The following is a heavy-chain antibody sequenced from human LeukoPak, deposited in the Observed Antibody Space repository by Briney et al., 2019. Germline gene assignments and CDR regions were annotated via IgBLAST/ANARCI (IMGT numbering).Heavy chain of an antibody. Sequence: GASVKVSCKTSGHIFTTHYIHWMRQAPGQRLEWLGRVNTDNTKSEYSQEFQGRVIITRDTSASTAYMEMSGLRSEDTAMYYCAMSVEMAAIPSFDYWGQGTLVTVSS. CDR1: GHIFTTHY. CDR3: AMSVEMAAIPSFDY. J-gene: IGHJ4*02. CDR2: VNTDNTKS. D-gene: IGHD5-24*01. V-gene: IGHV1-3*04.